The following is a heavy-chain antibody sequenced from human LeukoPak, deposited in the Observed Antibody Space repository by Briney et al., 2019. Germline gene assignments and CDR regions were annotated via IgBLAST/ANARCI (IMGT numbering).Heavy chain of an antibody. J-gene: IGHJ6*02. D-gene: IGHD2-15*01. CDR3: AKDWAGYYYGMDV. CDR2: ISYDENNR. Sequence: GRSLRLSCAASGFTFRNYGMHWVRQAPGKGLEWVAGISYDENNRDYSDSVKGRFTTSRDNSKNTLYLQMDSLRPEDTALYYCAKDWAGYYYGMDVWGQGTTVTVSS. V-gene: IGHV3-30*18. CDR1: GFTFRNYG.